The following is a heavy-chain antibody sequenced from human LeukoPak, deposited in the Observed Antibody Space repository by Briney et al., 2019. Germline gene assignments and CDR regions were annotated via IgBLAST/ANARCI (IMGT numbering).Heavy chain of an antibody. J-gene: IGHJ3*02. D-gene: IGHD3-22*01. V-gene: IGHV3-30*02. Sequence: GGSLRLSCAASGSTFSSYGMHWVRQAPGKVLEWVAFIRYDGINKYYADSVKGRFTISRDNSKNTLYLQMNSLRAEDTAVYYCAKHYYDHWGGAFDIWGQGTMVTVSS. CDR2: IRYDGINK. CDR1: GSTFSSYG. CDR3: AKHYYDHWGGAFDI.